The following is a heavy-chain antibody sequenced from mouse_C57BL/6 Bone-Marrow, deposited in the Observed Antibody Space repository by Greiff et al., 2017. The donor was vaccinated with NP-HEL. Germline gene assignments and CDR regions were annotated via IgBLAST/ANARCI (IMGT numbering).Heavy chain of an antibody. CDR2: ISSGGSYT. CDR3: ARDGDTGVDGFAY. Sequence: EVLLVESGGDLVKPGGSLKLSCAASGFTFSSYGMSWVRQTPDKRLEWVATISSGGSYTYYPDSVKGRFTISRDNAKNTLYLQMSSLKSEDTAMYYCARDGDTGVDGFAYWGQGTLVTVSA. J-gene: IGHJ3*01. CDR1: GFTFSSYG. D-gene: IGHD1-1*01. V-gene: IGHV5-6*01.